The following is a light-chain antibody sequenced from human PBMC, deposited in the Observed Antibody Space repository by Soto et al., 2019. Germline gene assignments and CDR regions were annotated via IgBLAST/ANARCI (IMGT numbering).Light chain of an antibody. CDR3: QTWGTGIHVV. V-gene: IGLV4-69*02. Sequence: QPVLIQSPSASASLGASVKRTCTLSSGHSSYAIAWHQQQPEKGPRYLMKLNSDGSHSKGDGIPDRFSGSSSGAERYLTISSLQSEDEADYYCQTWGTGIHVVFGGGTKLTVL. J-gene: IGLJ2*01. CDR2: LNSDGSH. CDR1: SGHSSYA.